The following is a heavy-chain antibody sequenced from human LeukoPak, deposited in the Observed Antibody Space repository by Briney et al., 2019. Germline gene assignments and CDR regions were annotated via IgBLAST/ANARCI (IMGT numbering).Heavy chain of an antibody. V-gene: IGHV1-2*02. CDR2: INPNSGGT. J-gene: IGHJ4*02. Sequence: ASVKVSCKASGYTFTGYYIHWVRQAPGQGLEWMGWINPNSGGTNYAQKFQGRVTMTRDTSISTAYMELSRLRSDDTAVYYCARGGAYSSSWDYYFDYWGQGTLVTVSS. CDR1: GYTFTGYY. CDR3: ARGGAYSSSWDYYFDY. D-gene: IGHD6-13*01.